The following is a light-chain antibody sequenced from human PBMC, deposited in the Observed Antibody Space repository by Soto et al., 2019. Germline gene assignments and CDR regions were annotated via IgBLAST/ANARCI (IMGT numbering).Light chain of an antibody. V-gene: IGKV3-20*01. CDR3: QQYSDSPPT. CDR1: QSLNRD. J-gene: IGKJ1*01. Sequence: IVMTQSPATLSMSPVEIATLSCRASQSLNRDLAWYHQKPGQAPRLLIFGASDRATGIPDRFSGSGSGTDFTLTIDRLEPEDFAMYYCQQYSDSPPTFGQGTTGDIK. CDR2: GAS.